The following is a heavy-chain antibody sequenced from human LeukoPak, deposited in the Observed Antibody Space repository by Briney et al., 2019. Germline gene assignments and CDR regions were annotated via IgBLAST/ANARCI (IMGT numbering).Heavy chain of an antibody. CDR3: AKKAVAGPRRYYFDY. CDR1: GFTFSSYG. V-gene: IGHV3-30*18. J-gene: IGHJ4*02. D-gene: IGHD6-19*01. CDR2: ISYDGSNK. Sequence: GGSLRLSCAASGFTFSSYGMHWVRQAPGKGLEWVAVISYDGSNKYYADSVKGRFTISRDNSKNTLYLQMNSLRAEDTAVYYCAKKAVAGPRRYYFDYWGQGTLVTVSS.